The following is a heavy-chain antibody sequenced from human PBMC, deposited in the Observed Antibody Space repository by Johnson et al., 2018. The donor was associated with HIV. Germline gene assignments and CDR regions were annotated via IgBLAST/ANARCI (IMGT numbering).Heavy chain of an antibody. CDR3: ARSLCGGDCFSDAFDI. D-gene: IGHD2-21*02. CDR1: GFTFSTYA. CDR2: IGNDGSNK. Sequence: VQLVESGGGVVQPGKSLRLSCAASGFTFSTYAVHWVRQAPGKGLEWVAFIGNDGSNKYYTDSVKGRFTISRDNSKSTLFLLMNSLRAEDTAVYYCARSLCGGDCFSDAFDIWGQGTMVTVSS. V-gene: IGHV3-30*04. J-gene: IGHJ3*02.